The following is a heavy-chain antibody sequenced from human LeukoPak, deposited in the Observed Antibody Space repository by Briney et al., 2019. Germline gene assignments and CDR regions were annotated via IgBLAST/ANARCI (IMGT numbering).Heavy chain of an antibody. CDR1: GFTFNSYA. Sequence: GGSLRLSCAASGFTFNSYAMSWVRQAPGKGLEWVSAISGSGGSTYYADSVKGRFTISRDNSKNTLYLQMNSLRAEDTAVYYCAKDNYYDSCRYYYWGRGTLVTVSS. J-gene: IGHJ4*02. CDR2: ISGSGGST. V-gene: IGHV3-23*01. D-gene: IGHD3-22*01. CDR3: AKDNYYDSCRYYY.